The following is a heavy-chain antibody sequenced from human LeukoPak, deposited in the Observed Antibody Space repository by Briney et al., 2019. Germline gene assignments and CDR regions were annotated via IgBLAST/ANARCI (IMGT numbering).Heavy chain of an antibody. CDR1: GGSISSYY. V-gene: IGHV4-59*01. CDR3: ARDAPNCSSTSCYAGFFDY. Sequence: PSETLSLTCTVSGGSISSYYWSWIRQPPGKGLEWIGYIYYSGSTNYNPSLKSRVTISVDTSKNQFSLKLSSVTAADTAVYYCARDAPNCSSTSCYAGFFDYWGQGTLVTVSS. J-gene: IGHJ4*02. CDR2: IYYSGST. D-gene: IGHD2-2*01.